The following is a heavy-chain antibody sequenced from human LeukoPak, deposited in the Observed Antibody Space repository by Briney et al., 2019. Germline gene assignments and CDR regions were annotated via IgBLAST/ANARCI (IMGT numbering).Heavy chain of an antibody. CDR3: AKVARYYYDSSGNHYDY. CDR2: ISSSSSST. Sequence: PGGSLRLSCAASGFTFSSYSMSWVRQAPGKGLEWVSYISSSSSSTYYADSVRGRFTISRDNAKNSLYLQMNSLRAEDTAVYYCAKVARYYYDSSGNHYDYWGQGTLVTVSS. D-gene: IGHD3-22*01. CDR1: GFTFSSYS. V-gene: IGHV3-48*01. J-gene: IGHJ4*02.